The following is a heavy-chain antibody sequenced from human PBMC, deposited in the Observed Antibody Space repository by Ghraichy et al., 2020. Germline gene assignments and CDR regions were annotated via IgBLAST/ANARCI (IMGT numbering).Heavy chain of an antibody. CDR1: GGSISSSNW. CDR3: ASLYSSGWYSKVDY. D-gene: IGHD6-19*01. V-gene: IGHV4-4*02. J-gene: IGHJ4*02. Sequence: SETLSLTCAVSGGSISSSNWWSWVRQPPGKGLEWIGEIYHSGSTNYNPSLKSRVTISVDKSKNQFSLKLSSVTAADTAVYYCASLYSSGWYSKVDYWGQGTLVTVSS. CDR2: IYHSGST.